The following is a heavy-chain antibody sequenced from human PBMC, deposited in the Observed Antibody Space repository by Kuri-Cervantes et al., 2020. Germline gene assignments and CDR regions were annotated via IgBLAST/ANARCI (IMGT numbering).Heavy chain of an antibody. J-gene: IGHJ5*02. V-gene: IGHV2-5*08. CDR3: AHSSSWTGWFDP. Sequence: SGPTLVKPTQTLTLTCTFSGFSLSTSGMRVSWIRQPPGKALEWLARIDWDDDKFYSPSLKSRLTITKDTSKNQVVLTMTNMDPVDTGTYFCAHSSSWTGWFDPWGQGTLVTVSS. CDR2: IDWDDDK. D-gene: IGHD6-13*01. CDR1: GFSLSTSGMR.